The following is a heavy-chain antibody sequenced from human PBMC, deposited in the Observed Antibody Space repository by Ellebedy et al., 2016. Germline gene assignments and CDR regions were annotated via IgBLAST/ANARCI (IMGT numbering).Heavy chain of an antibody. CDR1: GGSISSYY. Sequence: GSLRLSXTVSGGSISSYYWSWIRQPPGKGLEWIGEINHSGSTNYNPSLKSRVTISVDTSKNQFSLKLSSVTAADTAVYYCARGLVVPAAMGTGLYNWFNPWGQGTLVTVSS. D-gene: IGHD2-2*01. J-gene: IGHJ5*02. CDR2: INHSGST. V-gene: IGHV4-34*01. CDR3: ARGLVVPAAMGTGLYNWFNP.